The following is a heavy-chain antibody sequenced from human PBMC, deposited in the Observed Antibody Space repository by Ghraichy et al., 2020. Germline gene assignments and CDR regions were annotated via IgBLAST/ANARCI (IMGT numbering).Heavy chain of an antibody. V-gene: IGHV3-33*06. CDR1: GFTFSSYG. D-gene: IGHD5-24*01. CDR2: IWYDGSNK. Sequence: GESLNISCAASGFTFSSYGMHWVRQAPGKGLKWLAVIWYDGSNKYYAESVKGRFTLSRDNSKNTLYLQMNSLRAEDTALYYCAKENGLRFDDWGQGTLVTVSS. J-gene: IGHJ4*02. CDR3: AKENGLRFDD.